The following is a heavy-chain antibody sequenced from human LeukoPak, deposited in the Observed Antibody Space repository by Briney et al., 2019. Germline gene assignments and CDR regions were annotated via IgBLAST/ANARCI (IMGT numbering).Heavy chain of an antibody. CDR3: ASGKPVPYYYYLDV. V-gene: IGHV3-11*04. Sequence: GGSLRLSCAASGFTFSDYYMTWMRQAPGKGLEWVSHISSPGSSILYADSVKGRFTISRDNAKNSLYPQMHSLRVEDTAIYYCASGKPVPYYYYLDVWGKGTKVTVSS. D-gene: IGHD4-17*01. CDR2: ISSPGSSI. J-gene: IGHJ6*03. CDR1: GFTFSDYY.